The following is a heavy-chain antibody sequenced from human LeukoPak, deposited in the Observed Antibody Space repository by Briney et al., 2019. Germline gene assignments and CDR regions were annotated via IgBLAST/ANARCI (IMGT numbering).Heavy chain of an antibody. CDR2: IYYSGTT. CDR3: TRHNFAGRTVHFWSDS. V-gene: IGHV4-39*01. J-gene: IGHJ5*02. D-gene: IGHD3-3*02. CDR1: SGSITNSNYY. Sequence: SETLSLTCTVSSGSITNSNYYWGWIRQPPGKGLEWIGTIYYSGTTYYNPSLKSRVTISVDTSKNQFSLKLSSVTAADTAVYYCTRHNFAGRTVHFWSDSWGQGTLVTVSS.